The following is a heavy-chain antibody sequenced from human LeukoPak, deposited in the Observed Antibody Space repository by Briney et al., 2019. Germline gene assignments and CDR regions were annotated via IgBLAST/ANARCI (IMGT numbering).Heavy chain of an antibody. CDR1: GGSISLSSEH. J-gene: IGHJ6*03. Sequence: SETLSLLCTVSGGSISLSSEHCRWIRQPPGKGLEWIGSIYYSGSTYYTPSLKGRVTISVDTSKNQFSLKLSSVTAADTAVYYCARRPPYNYYMDVWGKGTTVTISS. CDR3: ARRPPYNYYMDV. V-gene: IGHV4-39*01. CDR2: IYYSGST.